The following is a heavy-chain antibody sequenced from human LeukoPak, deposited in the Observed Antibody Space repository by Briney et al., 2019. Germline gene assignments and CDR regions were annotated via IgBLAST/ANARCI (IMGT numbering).Heavy chain of an antibody. CDR3: ARGPHCSGGSCYSPAFDY. J-gene: IGHJ4*02. D-gene: IGHD2-15*01. V-gene: IGHV4-34*01. Sequence: SETLSLTCAVYGGSFSGYYWSWVRQPPGKGLEWIGEINHGGSTNYNPSLKSRVTMSVDTSKNQVSLKVTSVTAADTAVYYCARGPHCSGGSCYSPAFDYWGQGTLVTVSS. CDR2: INHGGST. CDR1: GGSFSGYY.